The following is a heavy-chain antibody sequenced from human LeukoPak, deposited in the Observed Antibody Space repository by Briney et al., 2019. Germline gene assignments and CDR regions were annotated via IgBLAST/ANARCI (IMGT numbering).Heavy chain of an antibody. Sequence: GESLQISCKGSGSIFTSYWIGWVRPLPGKGLEWMGIIYTGDSDTKYSPSFQGQVTFSADKSISTAYLQWSSLKASDTAMYYCAREPTAYGIFDPWGQGTLVTVSS. CDR1: GSIFTSYW. D-gene: IGHD3-10*01. V-gene: IGHV5-51*01. CDR2: IYTGDSDT. J-gene: IGHJ5*02. CDR3: AREPTAYGIFDP.